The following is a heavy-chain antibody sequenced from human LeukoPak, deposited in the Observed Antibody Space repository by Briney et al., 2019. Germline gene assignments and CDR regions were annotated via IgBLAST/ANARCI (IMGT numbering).Heavy chain of an antibody. D-gene: IGHD3-10*01. CDR2: ISGSGGST. J-gene: IGHJ4*02. CDR1: GFTFSDYA. CDR3: AKDQSSGNYGTRSFDY. Sequence: GGSLRLSCAVSGFTFSDYAMNWVRQAPGKGLEWVSGISGSGGSTYYADSVKGRFTISRDNSKNTLYLQMSSLRAEDTAVYYCAKDQSSGNYGTRSFDYWGQGTLVTVSS. V-gene: IGHV3-23*01.